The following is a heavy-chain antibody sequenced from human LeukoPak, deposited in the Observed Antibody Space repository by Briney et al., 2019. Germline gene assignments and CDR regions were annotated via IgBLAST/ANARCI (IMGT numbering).Heavy chain of an antibody. D-gene: IGHD3-10*01. Sequence: GASVKASCKASGYSFAGYYMHWVRQAPGQGLEWVGRINSNTGDTNYAQKLQGRVTMTRDTSISTGYMELSRLRSDDTAMYYCAREVGASSRGFDYWGQGTLVTVSS. CDR1: GYSFAGYY. J-gene: IGHJ4*02. CDR2: INSNTGDT. V-gene: IGHV1-2*06. CDR3: AREVGASSRGFDY.